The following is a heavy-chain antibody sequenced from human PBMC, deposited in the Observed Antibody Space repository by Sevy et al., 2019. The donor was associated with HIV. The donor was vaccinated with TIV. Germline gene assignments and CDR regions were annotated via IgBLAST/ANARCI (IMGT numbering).Heavy chain of an antibody. Sequence: GGCLRLSCAASGITFSSYSMNWVRQAPGKGLEWLSYISSRSNLIYYADSVKGRFTISRDNAKNSQYLETNSLRVEDTALYYCARDTNRIVASAASADFAWGQGTLVTVSS. D-gene: IGHD3-22*01. J-gene: IGHJ5*02. CDR1: GITFSSYS. CDR3: ARDTNRIVASAASADFA. V-gene: IGHV3-48*01. CDR2: ISSRSNLI.